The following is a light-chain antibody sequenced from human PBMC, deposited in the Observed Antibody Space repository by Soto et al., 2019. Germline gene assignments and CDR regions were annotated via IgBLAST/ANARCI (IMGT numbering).Light chain of an antibody. Sequence: EIVMTQSPATLSVSPGERATLSCRASQSVSSNLAWYQQNPGQAPRLLIYGASTRATGIPARFSGSGSGTEFTLTISRLQSEDFAVYYCQQYNNWPRRTFGQGTKVEIK. CDR3: QQYNNWPRRT. V-gene: IGKV3-15*01. J-gene: IGKJ1*01. CDR2: GAS. CDR1: QSVSSN.